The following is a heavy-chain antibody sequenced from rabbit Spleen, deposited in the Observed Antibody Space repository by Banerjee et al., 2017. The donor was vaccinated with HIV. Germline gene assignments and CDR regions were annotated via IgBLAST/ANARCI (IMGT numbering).Heavy chain of an antibody. J-gene: IGHJ6*01. Sequence: QEQLGESGGGLVQPEGSLTLTCTASGVSFSSNYYMCWVRQAPGKGLEWISCIAGDSSGFTYSATWAKGRFTCSKTSSTTVTLQMTSLTVADTATYFCARDAGTSFSTYGMDLWGPGTLVTVS. CDR2: IAGDSSGFT. CDR1: GVSFSSNYY. D-gene: IGHD8-1*01. CDR3: ARDAGTSFSTYGMDL. V-gene: IGHV1S45*01.